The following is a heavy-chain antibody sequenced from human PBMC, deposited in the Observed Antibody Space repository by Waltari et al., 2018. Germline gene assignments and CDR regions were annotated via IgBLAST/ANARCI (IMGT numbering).Heavy chain of an antibody. Sequence: QLQLQESGPGLVKPSETLSLTCTVSGGSISSSSYYWGWIRKPPGKGLGWIGRIYYCWSTYYNPSLKSRVTISVDTSKNQFSLKLSSVTAADTAVYYCARHGDSSGWYSWDFQHWGQGTLVTVSS. CDR3: ARHGDSSGWYSWDFQH. CDR2: IYYCWST. J-gene: IGHJ1*01. V-gene: IGHV4-39*01. D-gene: IGHD6-19*01. CDR1: GGSISSSSYY.